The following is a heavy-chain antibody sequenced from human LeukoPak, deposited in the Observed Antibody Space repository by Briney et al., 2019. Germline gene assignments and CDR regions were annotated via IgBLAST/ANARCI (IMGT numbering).Heavy chain of an antibody. CDR2: IIPIFGTA. Sequence: SVTVSCKASGGTFSSYAISWVRQAPGQGLEWMGGIIPIFGTANYAQKFQGRVTITADESTSTAYMELSSLRSEDTAVYYCARDGLDYYDSSGYYYAYFDYWGQGTLVTVSS. D-gene: IGHD3-22*01. V-gene: IGHV1-69*13. J-gene: IGHJ4*02. CDR1: GGTFSSYA. CDR3: ARDGLDYYDSSGYYYAYFDY.